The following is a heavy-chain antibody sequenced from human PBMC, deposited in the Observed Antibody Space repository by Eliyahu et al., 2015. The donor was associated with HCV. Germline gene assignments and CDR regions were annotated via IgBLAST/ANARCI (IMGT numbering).Heavy chain of an antibody. Sequence: QVQLVDSGGGLVKPGGSXRLSCEASGFXFXDXYMXWIRQAPGKGLEWISYITTSSSYTRYADSVKGRFTISRDNAKNSLFLQMNSLRAEDTAVYYCARSKFEFWNGHYVVYRMDVWGRGTTVTVSS. CDR3: ARSKFEFWNGHYVVYRMDV. J-gene: IGHJ6*02. CDR1: GFXFXDXY. V-gene: IGHV3-11*06. D-gene: IGHD3/OR15-3a*01. CDR2: ITTSSSYT.